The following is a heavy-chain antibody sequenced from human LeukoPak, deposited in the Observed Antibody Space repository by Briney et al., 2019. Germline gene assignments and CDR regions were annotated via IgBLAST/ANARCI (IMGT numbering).Heavy chain of an antibody. Sequence: PGGSLRLSCAASGFTFSSYGMHWVRQASGKGLEWVAVISYDGSNKYYADSVKGRFTISRDNSKNTLYLQMNSLRAEDTAVYYCAKDPDYLRYYYYGMDVWGQGTTVTVSS. D-gene: IGHD2/OR15-2a*01. J-gene: IGHJ6*02. CDR1: GFTFSSYG. CDR3: AKDPDYLRYYYYGMDV. CDR2: ISYDGSNK. V-gene: IGHV3-30*18.